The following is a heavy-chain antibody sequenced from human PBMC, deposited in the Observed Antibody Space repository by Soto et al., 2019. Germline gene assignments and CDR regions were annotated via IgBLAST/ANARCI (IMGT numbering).Heavy chain of an antibody. V-gene: IGHV4-59*01. CDR3: ARGLGYSSGWIDY. CDR1: GGSISSYY. CDR2: IYYSGST. D-gene: IGHD6-19*01. Sequence: QVQLQESGPGLVKPSETLSLTCTVSGGSISSYYWSWIRQPPGTGLEWIGYIYYSGSTNYNPSLKRRVTRAVDTSKNQFSLKLSSVTAADTAVYYCARGLGYSSGWIDYWGQGTLVTVSS. J-gene: IGHJ4*02.